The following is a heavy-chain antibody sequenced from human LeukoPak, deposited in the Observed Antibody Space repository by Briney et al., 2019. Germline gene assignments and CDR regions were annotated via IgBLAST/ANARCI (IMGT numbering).Heavy chain of an antibody. D-gene: IGHD4-17*01. V-gene: IGHV3-21*01. J-gene: IGHJ3*02. CDR1: GFPLSRAT. CDR3: ASDDYGDYEDGFDI. CDR2: ISSTSTYI. Sequence: PGGSLRLSCVVSGFPLSRATMHWVRQAPGKGLEGVSSISSTSTYIHYADPVKGRFTISRDNAKKSLYLQMNGLRGEDTAMYYCASDDYGDYEDGFDIWGQGTMVTVSS.